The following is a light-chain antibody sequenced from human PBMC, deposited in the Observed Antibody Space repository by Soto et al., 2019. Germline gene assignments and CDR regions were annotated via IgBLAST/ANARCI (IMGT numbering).Light chain of an antibody. V-gene: IGLV7-46*01. J-gene: IGLJ1*01. CDR1: TGTLTSGHF. CDR3: CSYAGSYTHV. Sequence: QAVVTQEPSLTVSPGGTVTLTCGSSTGTLTSGHFPYWFQQKPGQAPRALIFDTSKKYSWTPARFSGSLLGGKAALTLSGAQPEDEADYYCCSYAGSYTHVFGTGTKLTVL. CDR2: DTS.